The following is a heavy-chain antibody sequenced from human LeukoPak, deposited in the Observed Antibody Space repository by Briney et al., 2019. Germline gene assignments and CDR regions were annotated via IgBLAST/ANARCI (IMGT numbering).Heavy chain of an antibody. D-gene: IGHD3-22*01. CDR2: IYYSGST. CDR1: GGSISSYY. CDR3: ARDQIYDSSGYANWFDP. V-gene: IGHV4-59*01. J-gene: IGHJ5*02. Sequence: SETLSLTCTVSGGSISSYYWSWIRQPPGKGLEWIGYIYYSGSTNYNPSLKSRVTISVDTSKNQFSLKLSSVTAADTAVYYCARDQIYDSSGYANWFDPWGQGTLVTVSS.